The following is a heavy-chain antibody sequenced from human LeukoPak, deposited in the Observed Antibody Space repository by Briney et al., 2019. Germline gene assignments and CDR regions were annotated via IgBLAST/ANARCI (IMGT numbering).Heavy chain of an antibody. D-gene: IGHD7-27*01. CDR1: GFPFSSYA. CDR3: ARDANWGFDAFDI. Sequence: GGSLRLSCAASGFPFSSYAMSWVRQGPGKGLEWVSAISDNGGRTYYAESVKGRFTISRDNSRNTLYLQMNSLRAEDTAVYYCARDANWGFDAFDIWGQGTMVTVSS. CDR2: ISDNGGRT. J-gene: IGHJ3*02. V-gene: IGHV3-23*01.